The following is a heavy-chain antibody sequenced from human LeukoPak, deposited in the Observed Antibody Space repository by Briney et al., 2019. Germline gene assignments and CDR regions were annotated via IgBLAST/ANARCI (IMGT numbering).Heavy chain of an antibody. CDR2: IYTSGST. J-gene: IGHJ5*02. D-gene: IGHD3-3*01. V-gene: IGHV4-4*07. Sequence: SETLSLTCTVSGGSISSYYWSWIRQPAGKGLEWIGRIYTSGSTNYNPSLKSRVTMSVDTSKNQFSLKLSSVTAADTAVYYCARDVLRILEWLSQPNWFDPWGQGTLVTVSS. CDR3: ARDVLRILEWLSQPNWFDP. CDR1: GGSISSYY.